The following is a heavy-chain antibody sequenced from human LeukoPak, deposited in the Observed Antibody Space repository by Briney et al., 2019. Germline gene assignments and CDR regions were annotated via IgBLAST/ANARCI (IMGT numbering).Heavy chain of an antibody. J-gene: IGHJ4*02. V-gene: IGHV3-30-3*01. D-gene: IGHD4-17*01. CDR2: ISSDGSKK. Sequence: PGGSLRLSCAASGFTFSSYSVHWVRQAPGKGLEWVAIISSDGSKKSYADSVKGRFTISRDNSKNTLYLQMNSLRPEDTAVYYCARDAAYGDSLRYYFDYWGQGTLVTVSS. CDR1: GFTFSSYS. CDR3: ARDAAYGDSLRYYFDY.